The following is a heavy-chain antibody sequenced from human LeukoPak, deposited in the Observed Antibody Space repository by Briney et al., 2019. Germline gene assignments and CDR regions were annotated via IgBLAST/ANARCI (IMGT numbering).Heavy chain of an antibody. CDR2: VSPSGSRA. V-gene: IGHV3-23*01. CDR1: GGSVSSGSYY. Sequence: ETLSLTCTVSGGSVSSGSYYWGWIRQSPGKGLEWVSGVSPSGSRAYHADSVRGRFTISRDNSKDTLYLQMNSLVAGDTAVYYCANQPGLYDSGWSWTYHFFGMGVWGQGTTVIVSS. D-gene: IGHD6-19*01. CDR3: ANQPGLYDSGWSWTYHFFGMGV. J-gene: IGHJ6*02.